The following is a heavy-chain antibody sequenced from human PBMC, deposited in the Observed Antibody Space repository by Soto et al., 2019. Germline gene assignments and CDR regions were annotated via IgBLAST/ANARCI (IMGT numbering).Heavy chain of an antibody. J-gene: IGHJ6*02. D-gene: IGHD2-2*01. CDR1: GFTFHIYA. CDR3: ARGRYCSSTSCHTDYYYGMDV. Sequence: GGSLRLSXAASGFTFHIYALHWVRRAPGKGLEWVAVTSFDGSNKYYADSVKGRFTISRDNSKNMLFLQLNSLRAADTAVYYCARGRYCSSTSCHTDYYYGMDVWGQGTTVTVSS. V-gene: IGHV3-30-3*01. CDR2: TSFDGSNK.